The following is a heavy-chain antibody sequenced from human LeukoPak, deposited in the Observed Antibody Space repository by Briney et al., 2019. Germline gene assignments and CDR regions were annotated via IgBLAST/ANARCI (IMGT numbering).Heavy chain of an antibody. D-gene: IGHD3-9*01. J-gene: IGHJ4*02. Sequence: GGSLRLSCAASGFTFSSYSMNWVRQAPGKGLEWVSYISSSGSTIYYADSVKGRFTISRDNAKNSLYLQMNSLRAEDTAVYYCARDYASGYDILTGVFDYWGQGTLVTVSS. V-gene: IGHV3-48*04. CDR3: ARDYASGYDILTGVFDY. CDR1: GFTFSSYS. CDR2: ISSSGSTI.